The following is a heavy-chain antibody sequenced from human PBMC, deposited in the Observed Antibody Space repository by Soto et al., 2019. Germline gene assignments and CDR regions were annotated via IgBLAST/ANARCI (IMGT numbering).Heavy chain of an antibody. CDR1: GFTVSSNY. J-gene: IGHJ4*02. D-gene: IGHD1-26*01. CDR2: IYNGTTDGST. Sequence: EVQLVESGGGLVQPGGSLRLSCVASGFTVSSNYMSWVRQAPGKGLEWVSVIYNGTTDGSTNYADSVKGRFTISRDNSKKMLYLATNSPTANDTAVNYCAKDPKVGATIGGPGPFDERGQRNLVTVSS. V-gene: IGHV3-66*01. CDR3: AKDPKVGATIGGPGPFDE.